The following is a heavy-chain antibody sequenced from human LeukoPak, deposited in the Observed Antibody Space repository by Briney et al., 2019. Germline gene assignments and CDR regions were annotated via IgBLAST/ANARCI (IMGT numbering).Heavy chain of an antibody. CDR2: INKNGGT. CDR1: SDSISSGDYY. J-gene: IGHJ4*02. Sequence: SQTLSLTCTVSSDSISSGDYYWSWIRQPAGTGLEFIGYINKNGGTYYNPPLKSRVSISIDTSKNQFSLKLTSVIAADTAVYFCAREHKSYGDYPYYFDSWGQGTLVTVSS. CDR3: AREHKSYGDYPYYFDS. V-gene: IGHV4-30-4*01. D-gene: IGHD4-17*01.